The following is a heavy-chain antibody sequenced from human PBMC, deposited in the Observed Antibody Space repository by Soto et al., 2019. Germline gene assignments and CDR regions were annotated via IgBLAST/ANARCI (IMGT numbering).Heavy chain of an antibody. CDR3: VRVGARFVWNVINDPFDI. CDR1: GFTFSIYG. V-gene: IGHV3-30*03. J-gene: IGHJ3*02. Sequence: QVQLVESGGGVVQPGGSLRLSCEVSGFTFSIYGVQWVRQAPGKGLECVAGISYDGSNKYYVDSVKGRFTISRDNSKSMLYLQMNSLRPEDTAVYYCVRVGARFVWNVINDPFDIWGLVTKVTVAS. D-gene: IGHD3-10*01. CDR2: ISYDGSNK.